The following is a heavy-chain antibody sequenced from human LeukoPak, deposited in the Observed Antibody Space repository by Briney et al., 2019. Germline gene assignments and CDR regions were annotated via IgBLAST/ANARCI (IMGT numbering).Heavy chain of an antibody. D-gene: IGHD1-26*01. J-gene: IGHJ3*01. CDR1: GFTFGTYW. CDR3: TRDTTPLDRVDAYDV. CDR2: IKRDGSDK. V-gene: IGHV3-7*04. Sequence: GGSLRLSCEASGFTFGTYWMSWFRQAPGKGLEWVANIKRDGSDKHYTDSVEGRSTISRDNAKNLLFLQMFSLRGDDTAVYYCTRDTTPLDRVDAYDVWGQGTMVTVSS.